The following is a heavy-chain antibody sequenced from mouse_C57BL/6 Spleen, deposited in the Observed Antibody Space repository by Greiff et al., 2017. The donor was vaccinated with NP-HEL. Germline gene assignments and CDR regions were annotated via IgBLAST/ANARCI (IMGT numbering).Heavy chain of an antibody. D-gene: IGHD2-4*01. J-gene: IGHJ3*01. CDR1: GFNIKDYY. V-gene: IGHV14-1*01. Sequence: VQLQQSGAELVRPGASVKLSCTASGFNIKDYYMHWVKLRPEQGLEWIGRIDPEDGDTEYAPKFQGKATMTADTSSNTAYLQLSSLTSEDTAVYYCTMDDYDAWFAYWGQGTLVTVSA. CDR2: IDPEDGDT. CDR3: TMDDYDAWFAY.